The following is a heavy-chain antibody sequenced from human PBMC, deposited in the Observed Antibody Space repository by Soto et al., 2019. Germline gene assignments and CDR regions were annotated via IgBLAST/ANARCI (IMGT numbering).Heavy chain of an antibody. V-gene: IGHV3-53*01. J-gene: IGHJ3*02. Sequence: GGSLRLSCAASGFTVSSNYMSWVRQAPGKGLEWVSVIYSGGSTYYADSVKGRFTISRDNSKNTLYLQMNSLRAEDTAVYYRARESPFDDMSPDAFDIWGQGTMVTVSS. CDR2: IYSGGST. CDR3: ARESPFDDMSPDAFDI. CDR1: GFTVSSNY.